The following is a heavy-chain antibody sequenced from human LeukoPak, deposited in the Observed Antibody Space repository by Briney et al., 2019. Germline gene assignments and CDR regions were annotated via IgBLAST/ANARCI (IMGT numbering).Heavy chain of an antibody. Sequence: SETLSLTCTVSGGSISSYYWGWIRQPAGKGLEGIGRIYISGSTNYNPSLKSRVTMSVDTSKNQFSLKLSSVTAAETAVYYCARDRGTWNDDGFDYWGQGTLVTVSS. V-gene: IGHV4-4*07. J-gene: IGHJ4*02. CDR3: ARDRGTWNDDGFDY. D-gene: IGHD1-1*01. CDR2: IYISGST. CDR1: GGSISSYY.